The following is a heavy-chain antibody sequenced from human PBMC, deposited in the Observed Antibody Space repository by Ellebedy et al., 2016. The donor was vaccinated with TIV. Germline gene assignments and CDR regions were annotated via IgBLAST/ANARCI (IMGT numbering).Heavy chain of an antibody. D-gene: IGHD3-22*01. CDR1: SYTISNFG. CDR2: ISAYNGDT. Sequence: ASVKVSCKASSYTISNFGFSWGLHAPGQGLEWLVWISAYNGDTNYAQKFQGRVIMTTDTSTSAAYMKLSSLRSDDTAVYYCARDAGNYYDGLGPIDFWGQGTMVTVSS. V-gene: IGHV1-18*01. J-gene: IGHJ4*02. CDR3: ARDAGNYYDGLGPIDF.